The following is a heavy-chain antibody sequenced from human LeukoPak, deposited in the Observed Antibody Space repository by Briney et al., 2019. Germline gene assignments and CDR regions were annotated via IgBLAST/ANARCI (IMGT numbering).Heavy chain of an antibody. V-gene: IGHV4-39*01. J-gene: IGHJ5*02. CDR3: ARDAVSLANWFDP. CDR1: GGSISSSSYY. CDR2: IYYSGST. Sequence: SETLSLTCTVSGGSISSSSYYWGWIRPPPGKGLEWIGSIYYSGSTYYHPSLKSPVTISVDTSKNQFSLKLSSVTAADTAVYYCARDAVSLANWFDPWGQGTLVTVSS.